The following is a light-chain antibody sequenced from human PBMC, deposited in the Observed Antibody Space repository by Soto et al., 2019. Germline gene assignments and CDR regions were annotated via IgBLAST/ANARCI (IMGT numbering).Light chain of an antibody. CDR2: AVS. CDR1: QSVTTNS. J-gene: IGKJ5*01. Sequence: EIVLTQSPGTLSLSPGERAALSCRASQSVTTNSLAWYQQKPGQAPRLLIYAVSSRATGIPDRFSGSGSGTDFTLTSSRVEPEDFAVYYCQQYGTSLFTFGQGTRLESK. CDR3: QQYGTSLFT. V-gene: IGKV3-20*01.